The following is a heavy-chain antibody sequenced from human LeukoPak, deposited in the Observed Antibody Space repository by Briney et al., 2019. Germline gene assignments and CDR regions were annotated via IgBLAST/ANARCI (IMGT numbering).Heavy chain of an antibody. D-gene: IGHD3-3*01. V-gene: IGHV3-15*01. J-gene: IGHJ6*03. CDR1: GFTFSNAW. CDR2: IKSKTDGGTT. Sequence: GGSLRLSCAASGFTFSNAWMSWVRQAPGKGLEWVGRIKSKTDGGTTDYAAPVKGRFTISRDDSKNTLYLQMNSLKTEDTAVYYCSTVSLGKGYYDFWSGYYYYMDVWGKGTTVTVSS. CDR3: STVSLGKGYYDFWSGYYYYMDV.